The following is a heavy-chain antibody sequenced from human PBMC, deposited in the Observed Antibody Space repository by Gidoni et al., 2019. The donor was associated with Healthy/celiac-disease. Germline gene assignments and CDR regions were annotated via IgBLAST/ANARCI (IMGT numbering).Heavy chain of an antibody. J-gene: IGHJ4*02. CDR2: KSYDGSNK. Sequence: QVQLVESGGGVVQPGRSLRLSCAASGFTFSSYAMHWVRQAPGRGMGLVAVKSYDGSNKYYADSVKGRVTISRDNSKNTLYLQMNSLRAEDTAVYYCARDPSGYDILGLFDYWGQGTLVTVSS. CDR1: GFTFSSYA. V-gene: IGHV3-30-3*01. CDR3: ARDPSGYDILGLFDY. D-gene: IGHD5-12*01.